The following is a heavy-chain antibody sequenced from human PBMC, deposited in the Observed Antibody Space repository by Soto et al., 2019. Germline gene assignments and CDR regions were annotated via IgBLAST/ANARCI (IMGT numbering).Heavy chain of an antibody. Sequence: QVQLVQSGAEVKKPGASVKVSCKASGYTFTGYYMHWVRQAPGQGLEWMGWINPNSGGTNYAQKFQGWVTMTRDTSISTAYMEVSRLGSDDTAVYYCASGACVSGDYYYYGMDVWGQGTKVTVSS. CDR3: ASGACVSGDYYYYGMDV. V-gene: IGHV1-2*04. D-gene: IGHD3-10*01. CDR1: GYTFTGYY. CDR2: INPNSGGT. J-gene: IGHJ6*02.